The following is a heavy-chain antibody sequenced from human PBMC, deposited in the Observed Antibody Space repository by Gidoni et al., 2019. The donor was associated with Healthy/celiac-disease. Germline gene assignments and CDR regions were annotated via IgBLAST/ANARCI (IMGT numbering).Heavy chain of an antibody. CDR1: GYSFTSYW. D-gene: IGHD5-12*01. CDR2: IYPCDSDT. CDR3: ARPTSGYDFTGPVDY. J-gene: IGHJ4*02. V-gene: IGHV5-51*01. Sequence: EVQLVQSGAEVKKPGESLKISCKGSGYSFTSYWISWVRQMPGKGLEWMVIIYPCDSDTSYSPSFQGQVTISADKSISTAYLQWSSLKASDTAMYYCARPTSGYDFTGPVDYWGQGTLVTVSS.